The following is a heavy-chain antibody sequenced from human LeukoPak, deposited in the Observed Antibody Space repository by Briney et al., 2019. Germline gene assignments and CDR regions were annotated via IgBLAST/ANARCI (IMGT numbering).Heavy chain of an antibody. CDR2: IYSGGST. J-gene: IGHJ4*02. Sequence: GGSLRLSCAASGFTLNNNYMSWVRQAPGKGLEWVSGIYSGGSTYYADSVKGRFTISRDNSKNTLYLQMNSLRAEDTAVYYCAKAGGTRWNGYYFDDWGQGTLVTASS. D-gene: IGHD1-1*01. CDR3: AKAGGTRWNGYYFDD. CDR1: GFTLNNNY. V-gene: IGHV3-53*05.